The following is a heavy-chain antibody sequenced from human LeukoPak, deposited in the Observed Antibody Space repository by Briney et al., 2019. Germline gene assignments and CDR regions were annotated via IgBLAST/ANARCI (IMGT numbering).Heavy chain of an antibody. CDR1: GYTLTELS. Sequence: GASVKVSCKVSGYTLTELSMHWVRQAPGKGLEWMGGFDPEDGETIYAQKFQGRVTMTEDTSTDTAYMELSSLRSEDTAVYYCATGLLWFGELLSWGQGTLVTVSS. CDR3: ATGLLWFGELLS. V-gene: IGHV1-24*01. CDR2: FDPEDGET. D-gene: IGHD3-10*01. J-gene: IGHJ4*02.